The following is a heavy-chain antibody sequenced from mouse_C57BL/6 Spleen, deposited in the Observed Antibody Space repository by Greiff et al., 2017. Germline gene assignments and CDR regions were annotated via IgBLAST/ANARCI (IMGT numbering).Heavy chain of an antibody. CDR3: ARRRYGSSYFNYFDY. V-gene: IGHV1-18*01. Sequence: EVQLQQSGPELVKPGASVKIPCKASGYTFTDYNMDWMKQSHGKSLEWIGDINPNNGGTIYNQKFKGKATLTVDKSSSTAYMELRSLTSEDTAVYYCARRRYGSSYFNYFDYWGQGTTLTVSS. CDR1: GYTFTDYN. CDR2: INPNNGGT. J-gene: IGHJ2*01. D-gene: IGHD1-1*01.